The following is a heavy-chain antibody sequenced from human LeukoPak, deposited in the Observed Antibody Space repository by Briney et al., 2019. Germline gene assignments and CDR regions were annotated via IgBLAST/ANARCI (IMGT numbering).Heavy chain of an antibody. CDR3: ARVTGYIVEDYFDY. J-gene: IGHJ4*02. Sequence: SETLSLTCAVYGGSFSGYYWSWIRRPPGKGLEWIGEINHSGSANYNPSLKSRVTISVDTFKNQFSLKLSSVTAADTAVYYCARVTGYIVEDYFDYWGQGTLVTVSS. CDR2: INHSGSA. D-gene: IGHD3-22*01. V-gene: IGHV4-34*01. CDR1: GGSFSGYY.